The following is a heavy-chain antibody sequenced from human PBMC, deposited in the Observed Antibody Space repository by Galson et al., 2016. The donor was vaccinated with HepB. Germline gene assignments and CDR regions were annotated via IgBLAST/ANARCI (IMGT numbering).Heavy chain of an antibody. V-gene: IGHV1-69*13. CDR2: IIPIFGKV. J-gene: IGHJ6*02. CDR1: GGTFRSNSVGSYA. Sequence: SVKVSCKASGGTFRSNSVGSYAITWVRQAPGQGPEWMGEIIPIFGKVNLAQKLQGRVTISADETANTAYMELRGLRPEDTAVYYCARGDIRIYGAVIKRDGMDVWGQGTTIIVSS. CDR3: ARGDIRIYGAVIKRDGMDV. D-gene: IGHD3-3*01.